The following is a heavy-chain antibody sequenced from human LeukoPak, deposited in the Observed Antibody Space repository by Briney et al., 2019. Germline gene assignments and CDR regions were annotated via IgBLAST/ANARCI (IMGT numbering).Heavy chain of an antibody. CDR2: ISSTSSSYI. D-gene: IGHD3-22*01. CDR1: GFTFSDYY. V-gene: IGHV3-11*06. Sequence: GGSLRLSCAASGFTFSDYYMSWIRQAPGKGLEWVSYISSTSSSYIYYSDSVKGRFTISRDNAKNSLYLQLDSLRVEDTAVYYCARVRDDSNEGYPDYWGQGTLVTVSS. CDR3: ARVRDDSNEGYPDY. J-gene: IGHJ4*02.